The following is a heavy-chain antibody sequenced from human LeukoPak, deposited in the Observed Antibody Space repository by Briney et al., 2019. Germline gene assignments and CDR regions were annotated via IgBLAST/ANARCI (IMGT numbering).Heavy chain of an antibody. V-gene: IGHV3-30*02. Sequence: GGSLRLSCAASGFTFSSYGMHWVRQAPGKGLEWVAVIWYDGSNKYYADSVKGRFTISRDNSKNTLYLQMNSLRAEDTAVYYCAKDSVGDYVLIDYWGQGTLVTVSS. J-gene: IGHJ4*02. D-gene: IGHD4-17*01. CDR3: AKDSVGDYVLIDY. CDR2: IWYDGSNK. CDR1: GFTFSSYG.